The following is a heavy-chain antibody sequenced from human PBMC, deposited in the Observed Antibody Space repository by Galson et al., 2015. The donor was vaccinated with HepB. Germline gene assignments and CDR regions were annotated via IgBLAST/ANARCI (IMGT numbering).Heavy chain of an antibody. V-gene: IGHV1-69*02. Sequence: SVKVSCKASGGTFSSYTISWVRQAPGQGLEWMGRIIPILGIANYAQRFQGRVTITADESTSTAYMELSSLKSEDTAMYYCALLGDAYNLRGAPDYWGQGTLVTVSS. CDR2: IIPILGIA. J-gene: IGHJ4*02. D-gene: IGHD5-24*01. CDR1: GGTFSSYT. CDR3: ALLGDAYNLRGAPDY.